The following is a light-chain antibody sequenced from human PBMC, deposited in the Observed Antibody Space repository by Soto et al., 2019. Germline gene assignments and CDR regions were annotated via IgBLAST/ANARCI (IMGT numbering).Light chain of an antibody. CDR3: KQYGSSPET. CDR1: QSVSSSS. Sequence: EIVLTQFPGTLSLSPGERATLSCRASQSVSSSSLAWYQQKPGQAPRLLIYGASSRATGIPDRFSGRGSGTDFTLTISRLEPEDLAVYYCKQYGSSPETFGQGTKVEIK. V-gene: IGKV3-20*01. CDR2: GAS. J-gene: IGKJ1*01.